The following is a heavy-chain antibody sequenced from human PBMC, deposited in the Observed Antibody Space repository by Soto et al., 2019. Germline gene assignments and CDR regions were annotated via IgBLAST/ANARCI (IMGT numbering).Heavy chain of an antibody. CDR3: AREAGYCSRTGCYRSAFDL. D-gene: IGHD2-15*01. Sequence: EVQLVESGGDLVQPGGSLRLSCAASGFTLSSHWMHWVRQVPGRGLVWVARANLDGGTTSYADAVKGRFSISRDNAKNTVVLQIDGLTTEDTSTYYCAREAGYCSRTGCYRSAFDLWGQGTMVTVSP. CDR1: GFTLSSHW. CDR2: ANLDGGTT. V-gene: IGHV3-74*01. J-gene: IGHJ3*01.